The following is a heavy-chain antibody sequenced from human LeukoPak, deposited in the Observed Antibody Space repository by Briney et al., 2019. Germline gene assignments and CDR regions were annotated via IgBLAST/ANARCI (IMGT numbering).Heavy chain of an antibody. Sequence: GGSLRLSCAASGFTFSSYWMSWVRQAPGKGLEWVANIKKDGSEKYYVDSVKGRFTISRDNAKTSLYLQMTSLRAEDTAMYYCAKDLLAMVGYMDVWGKGTTVTVSS. CDR3: AKDLLAMVGYMDV. CDR1: GFTFSSYW. J-gene: IGHJ6*03. CDR2: IKKDGSEK. V-gene: IGHV3-7*03. D-gene: IGHD5-18*01.